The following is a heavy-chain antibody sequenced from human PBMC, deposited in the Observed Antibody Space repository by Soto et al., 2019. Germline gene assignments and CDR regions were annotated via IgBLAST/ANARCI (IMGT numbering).Heavy chain of an antibody. CDR2: IYHNGNT. CDR1: SGSINTNNW. V-gene: IGHV4-4*02. J-gene: IGHJ4*02. CDR3: TRDRGAGSFTGYDF. Sequence: QVQLQESGPGLVEPSGTLSLTCAVSSGSINTNNWWTWVRQPPGRGLEWIGEIYHNGNTNYNPSLQSRVTMSVDMSKNRFSLILTSATAADTAVYYCTRDRGAGSFTGYDFWGPGALVTVSS. D-gene: IGHD3-10*01.